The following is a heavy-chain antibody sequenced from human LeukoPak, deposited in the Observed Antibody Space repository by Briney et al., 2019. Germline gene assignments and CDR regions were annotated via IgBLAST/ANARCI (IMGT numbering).Heavy chain of an antibody. J-gene: IGHJ4*02. CDR2: LIENGATT. Sequence: GGSLRLSCAASGFTFRSHAMSWVRQAPGKGLEWVSGLIENGATTYYADSVKGRFSISRDNSMNTVYLQMNNLRAEDTAVYYCVKDYRVGSSPAFGDFWGQGTLVTVSS. CDR3: VKDYRVGSSPAFGDF. D-gene: IGHD1-26*01. CDR1: GFTFRSHA. V-gene: IGHV3-23*01.